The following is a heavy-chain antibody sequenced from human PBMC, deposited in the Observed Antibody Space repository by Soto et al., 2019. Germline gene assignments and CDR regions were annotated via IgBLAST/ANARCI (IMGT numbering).Heavy chain of an antibody. D-gene: IGHD2-2*01. Sequence: ASVKVSCKASGYTFTNYAVHWVRQAPGQRLEWMGWINAGNGNTRYSQKFQGRVTITRDTSARTAYMELSSLRSEDTAVYYCARGHLAVDPFASWYFYMDVWGKGTTVTVSS. V-gene: IGHV1-3*01. J-gene: IGHJ6*03. CDR1: GYTFTNYA. CDR3: ARGHLAVDPFASWYFYMDV. CDR2: INAGNGNT.